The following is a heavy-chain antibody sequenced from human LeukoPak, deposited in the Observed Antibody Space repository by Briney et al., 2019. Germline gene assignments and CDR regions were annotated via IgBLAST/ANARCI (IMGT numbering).Heavy chain of an antibody. V-gene: IGHV3-48*02. D-gene: IGHD3-10*01. CDR3: ARDRPNTGFDFDY. J-gene: IGHJ4*02. CDR1: GFTFSTYS. Sequence: GGSLRLSCAASGFTFSTYSMNWVRQAPGKGLEWPSYITSDSSTIYYADSVRGRFTISRDNAKNSLYLQMDSLRDEDTAVYYCARDRPNTGFDFDYWGRGTLVTVSS. CDR2: ITSDSSTI.